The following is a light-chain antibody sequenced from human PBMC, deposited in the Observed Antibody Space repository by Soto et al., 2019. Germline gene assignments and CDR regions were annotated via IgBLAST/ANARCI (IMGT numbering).Light chain of an antibody. CDR2: EVS. CDR3: SSYISSSPNWV. Sequence: QSVLTQPASVSGSPGQSITISCTGTSSDVGGYNYVSWYQQHPGKAPKFMIYEVSNRPSGVSNRFSGSKSGNTASLTISGLQADDEADYYCSSYISSSPNWVFGGGTKLTVL. CDR1: SSDVGGYNY. V-gene: IGLV2-14*01. J-gene: IGLJ3*02.